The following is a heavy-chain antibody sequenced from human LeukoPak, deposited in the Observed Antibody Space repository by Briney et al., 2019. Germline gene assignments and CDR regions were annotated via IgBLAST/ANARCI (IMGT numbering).Heavy chain of an antibody. Sequence: GGSLRLSCAASGFNFSTYSMNWVRQAPGKGLKWLAYTNTAGNTLYYADSVKGRFTISRDNAKKSLYLQMNTLRAGDTAVYYCARATYDSSAVDAFDIWGQGTMVTVSP. D-gene: IGHD3-22*01. J-gene: IGHJ3*02. CDR2: TNTAGNTL. CDR1: GFNFSTYS. CDR3: ARATYDSSAVDAFDI. V-gene: IGHV3-48*04.